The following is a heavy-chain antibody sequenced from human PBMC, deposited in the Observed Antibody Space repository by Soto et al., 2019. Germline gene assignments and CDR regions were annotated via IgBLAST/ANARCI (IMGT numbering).Heavy chain of an antibody. CDR3: ARGPSVMAGLYYFDY. CDR2: IYYSGST. V-gene: IGHV4-31*03. CDR1: GGSISSGGYY. J-gene: IGHJ4*02. Sequence: SETLSLTCTVSGGSISSGGYYWSWIRQHPGKGLEWIGYIYYSGSTYYNPSLKSRVTISVDTSKNQFSLKLSSVTAADTAVYYCARGPSVMAGLYYFDYWGQGTLVTVSS. D-gene: IGHD6-19*01.